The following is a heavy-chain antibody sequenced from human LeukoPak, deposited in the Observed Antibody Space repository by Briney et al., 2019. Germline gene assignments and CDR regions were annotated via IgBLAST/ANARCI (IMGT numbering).Heavy chain of an antibody. CDR3: VVYKYILSWSAFDF. D-gene: IGHD6-13*01. Sequence: LGGSLALSCAISGFTSTTAWMTWVRQAPGKGLEWVADIRQDGSDKYYVDSVKGRFIISRDNAKKSVSLHMNNLRVEDTAVYYCVVYKYILSWSAFDFWGRGTMVTVSS. CDR1: GFTSTTAW. J-gene: IGHJ3*01. CDR2: IRQDGSDK. V-gene: IGHV3-7*01.